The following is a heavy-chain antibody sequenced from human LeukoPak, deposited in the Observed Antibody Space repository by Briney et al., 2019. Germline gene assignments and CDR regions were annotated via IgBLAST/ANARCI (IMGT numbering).Heavy chain of an antibody. CDR1: GLTFSSSG. J-gene: IGHJ4*02. CDR3: ARDTSQSNTVTYFDY. D-gene: IGHD4-11*01. CDR2: IDSSSAYI. Sequence: GGSLRLSCAASGLTFSSSGMNWVRRAPGKGLEWVSFIDSSSAYIYYADSVKGRFTVSRDNAKNSLYLQMNSLRAEDTAVYYCARDTSQSNTVTYFDYWGQGTLVTVSS. V-gene: IGHV3-21*01.